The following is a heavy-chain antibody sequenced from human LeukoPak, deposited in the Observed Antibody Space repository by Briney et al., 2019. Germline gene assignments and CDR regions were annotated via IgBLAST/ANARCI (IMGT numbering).Heavy chain of an antibody. V-gene: IGHV3-23*01. CDR3: AKVSAPHIVVVPAAMDY. D-gene: IGHD2-2*01. Sequence: GGSLGLSCAASGFTFSSYAMSWVRQAPGKGLEWVSAISGSGGSTYYADSVKGRFTISRDNSKNTLYLQMNSLRAEDTAVYYCAKVSAPHIVVVPAAMDYWGQGTLVTVSS. CDR1: GFTFSSYA. CDR2: ISGSGGST. J-gene: IGHJ4*02.